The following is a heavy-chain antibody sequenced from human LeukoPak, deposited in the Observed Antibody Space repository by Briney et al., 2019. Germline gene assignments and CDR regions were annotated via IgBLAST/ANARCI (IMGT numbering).Heavy chain of an antibody. CDR1: GGSVTSYY. CDR3: ARDVSYDRSGHYHGASDV. V-gene: IGHV4-59*02. D-gene: IGHD3-22*01. J-gene: IGHJ3*01. Sequence: PSETLSLTCTVSGGSVTSYYWSWSRQPAGKGLEWIAYIDYTGITKYNPSLWSRVTISVDTSTKQFYLKLSSVTAADTAVYYCARDVSYDRSGHYHGASDVWGQGTMVTVSS. CDR2: IDYTGIT.